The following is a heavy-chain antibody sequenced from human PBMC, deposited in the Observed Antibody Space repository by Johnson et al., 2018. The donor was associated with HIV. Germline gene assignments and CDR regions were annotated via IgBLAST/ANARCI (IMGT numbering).Heavy chain of an antibody. CDR3: ARDGPGDGNAMGGSGAFDI. CDR2: IYSGDST. CDR1: GFSFNNAW. J-gene: IGHJ3*02. Sequence: VQLVESGGGLVKPGGSPRLSCAASGFSFNNAWMSWVRQAPGRGLEWVAIIYSGDSTYYADSLEGRFTISRDKSKNTVYLQMNSLRVEDTAVYYCARDGPGDGNAMGGSGAFDIWGQGTMVTVSS. V-gene: IGHV3-66*01. D-gene: IGHD5-24*01.